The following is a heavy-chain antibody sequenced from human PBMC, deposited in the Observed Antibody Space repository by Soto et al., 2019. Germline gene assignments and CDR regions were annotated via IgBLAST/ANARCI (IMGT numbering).Heavy chain of an antibody. V-gene: IGHV3-53*01. CDR2: IYSGGST. D-gene: IGHD3-22*01. CDR1: GFTVSSNY. Sequence: GGSLRLSCAASGFTVSSNYMSWVRQAPGKGLEWVSVIYSGGSTYYADSVKGRFTISRDNSKNTLYLQMNSLRAEDTAVYYCARLPGYYDSSGYFTTSKYGGMDVWGQGTTVTVSS. CDR3: ARLPGYYDSSGYFTTSKYGGMDV. J-gene: IGHJ6*02.